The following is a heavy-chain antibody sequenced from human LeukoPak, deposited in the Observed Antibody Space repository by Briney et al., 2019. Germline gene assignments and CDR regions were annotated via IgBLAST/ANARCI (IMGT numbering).Heavy chain of an antibody. Sequence: GGSLRLSCAASGFTFNDYAMTWVRQAPGKGLEWVSGISASGGSTFYADSVKGRFTVSRDNSQNTLYVQMNSLRAGDTAVYYCAKASSYGSMSYDFDYWGQGTLVTVSS. CDR2: ISASGGST. J-gene: IGHJ4*02. CDR1: GFTFNDYA. V-gene: IGHV3-23*01. CDR3: AKASSYGSMSYDFDY. D-gene: IGHD3-10*01.